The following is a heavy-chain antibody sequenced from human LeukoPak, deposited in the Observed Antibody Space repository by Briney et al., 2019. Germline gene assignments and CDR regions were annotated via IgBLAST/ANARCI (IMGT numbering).Heavy chain of an antibody. D-gene: IGHD4-17*01. CDR2: INQDGSRK. CDR1: GFLFSNSW. Sequence: GGSLRLSCADSGFLFSNSWMAWVRQAPGRGLEWVASINQDGSRKFYVDSVKGRFTISRDNAKNSLYLEMNSLRAEDTAVYYCARDFGDYGAQYFDYWGQGTLVTVSS. CDR3: ARDFGDYGAQYFDY. V-gene: IGHV3-7*05. J-gene: IGHJ4*02.